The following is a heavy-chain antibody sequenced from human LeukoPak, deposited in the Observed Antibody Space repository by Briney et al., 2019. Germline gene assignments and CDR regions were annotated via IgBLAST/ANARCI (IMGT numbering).Heavy chain of an antibody. J-gene: IGHJ6*03. CDR3: ARGILRYDWTDTDVRAFHYYYYMDV. CDR2: INQSGNT. V-gene: IGHV4-34*01. Sequence: SETLSLTCAVHGESLSGSYVTWVRQPPGKGLEWIGEINQSGNTNCSPSLKSRLTMSIDTSKNQISLNLTSATTADTAAYFCARGILRYDWTDTDVRAFHYYYYMDVWGPGITVIVSS. D-gene: IGHD1-20*01. CDR1: GESLSGSY.